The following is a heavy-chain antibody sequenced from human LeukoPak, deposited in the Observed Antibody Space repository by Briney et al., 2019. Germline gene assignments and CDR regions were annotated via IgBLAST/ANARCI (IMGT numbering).Heavy chain of an antibody. V-gene: IGHV3-30*03. J-gene: IGHJ4*02. CDR3: ARVRFLGIVNY. CDR1: GFTFSSYG. Sequence: PGGSLRLSCAASGFTFSSYGMHWVRQAPGKGLEWVAVISYDGSNKYYADSVKGRFTISRDNAKNSLYLQMNSLRAEDTAVYYCARVRFLGIVNYWGQGTLVTVSS. CDR2: ISYDGSNK. D-gene: IGHD3-3*01.